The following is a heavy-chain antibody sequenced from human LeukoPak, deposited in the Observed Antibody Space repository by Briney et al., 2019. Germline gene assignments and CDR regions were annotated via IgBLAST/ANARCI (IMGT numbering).Heavy chain of an antibody. CDR3: AKGSGRTTTVTTDDY. CDR2: ISNDGSDT. CDR1: GFSFSYYW. J-gene: IGHJ4*02. V-gene: IGHV3-74*01. Sequence: GGSLRLSCAASGFSFSYYWMHWVRQAPGEGLVWLSRISNDGSDTRHADAVKGRFTISRDNSKNTLYLQMNSLRAEDTAVYYCAKGSGRTTTVTTDDYWGQGTLVTVSS. D-gene: IGHD4-17*01.